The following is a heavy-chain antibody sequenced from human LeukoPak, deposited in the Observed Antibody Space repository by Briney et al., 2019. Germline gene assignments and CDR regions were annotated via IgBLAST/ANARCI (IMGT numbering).Heavy chain of an antibody. CDR3: ARDSTYYLRYGYFDS. V-gene: IGHV3-21*06. J-gene: IGHJ4*02. Sequence: GGSLRLSCAASGFTFSNSAMNWVRQAPGKGLEWVSSINDVSSHIYYADSVKGRFTISRNNANNSVSLQMNNLRAEDTAVYYCARDSTYYLRYGYFDSWGQGILVTVSS. CDR1: GFTFSNSA. CDR2: INDVSSHI. D-gene: IGHD3-22*01.